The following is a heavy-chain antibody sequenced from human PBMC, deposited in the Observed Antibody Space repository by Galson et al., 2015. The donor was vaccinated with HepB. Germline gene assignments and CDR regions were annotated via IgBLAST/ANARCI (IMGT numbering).Heavy chain of an antibody. CDR1: GLTFSRYT. Sequence: SLRLSCAASGLTFSRYTMTWVRQAPGKGLEWVSGIDGSGGSVYYADFARGRFTISRDNSNNTLYLHMSGLRADDTAIYFCARDPFQPLRWDAWGQGTQVTGSS. V-gene: IGHV3-23*01. CDR3: ARDPFQPLRWDA. D-gene: IGHD4-23*01. CDR2: IDGSGGSV. J-gene: IGHJ5*02.